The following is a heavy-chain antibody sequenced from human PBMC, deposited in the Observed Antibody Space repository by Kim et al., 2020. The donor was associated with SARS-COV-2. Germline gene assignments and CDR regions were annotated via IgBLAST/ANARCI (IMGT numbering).Heavy chain of an antibody. J-gene: IGHJ4*02. D-gene: IGHD3-16*01. CDR3: ARVRGRRERQASLDY. V-gene: IGHV3-21*01. Sequence: ADSVKGRCTLSRDNAKNSLYLQMNTLRAEDTALYYCARVRGRRERQASLDYWGQGTLVTVSS.